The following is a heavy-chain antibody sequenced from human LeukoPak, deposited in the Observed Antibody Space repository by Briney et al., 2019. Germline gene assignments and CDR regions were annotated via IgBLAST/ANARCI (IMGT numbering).Heavy chain of an antibody. D-gene: IGHD3-10*01. CDR3: ARLLWFGINWFDP. V-gene: IGHV4-61*02. CDR1: GDSISSGDYY. Sequence: SETLSLTCTVSGDSISSGDYYWSWIRQPAGKGLEWTGRISSSGSTNYNPSLKSRVTISVDTSKNQFSLKLSSVTAADTAVYYCARLLWFGINWFDPWGQGTLVTVSS. CDR2: ISSSGST. J-gene: IGHJ5*02.